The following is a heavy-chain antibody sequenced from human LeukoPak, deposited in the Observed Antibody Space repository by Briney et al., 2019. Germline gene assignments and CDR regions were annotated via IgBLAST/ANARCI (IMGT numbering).Heavy chain of an antibody. V-gene: IGHV3-30*03. Sequence: PGRSLRLSCAASGFTFSSYGMHWVRQAPGKGLEWVAVISYDGSNKYYADSVKGRFTISRDNSENTLYLQMNSLRAEDTAVYYCARDYRARLDYWGQGTLVTVSS. J-gene: IGHJ4*02. CDR2: ISYDGSNK. CDR3: ARDYRARLDY. CDR1: GFTFSSYG.